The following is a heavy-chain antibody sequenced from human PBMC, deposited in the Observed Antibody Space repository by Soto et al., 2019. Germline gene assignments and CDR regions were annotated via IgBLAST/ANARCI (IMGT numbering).Heavy chain of an antibody. CDR2: IYHSGRT. Sequence: QVQLQESGPGVVKPSGTLSLICAVSGGSVSSDYWWSWVRLPPGKGLEWIGEIYHSGRTNYNPSLKSRVTISLDQSKNQLSLILSSVTAADTAVYYCARDRPSYGRNFDYWGQGTLVTVSS. CDR3: ARDRPSYGRNFDY. J-gene: IGHJ4*02. V-gene: IGHV4-4*02. CDR1: GGSVSSDYW. D-gene: IGHD1-26*01.